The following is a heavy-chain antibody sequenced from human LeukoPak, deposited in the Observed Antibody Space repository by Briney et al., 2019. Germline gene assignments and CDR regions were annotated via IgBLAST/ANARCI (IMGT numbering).Heavy chain of an antibody. V-gene: IGHV3-7*01. J-gene: IGHJ3*02. CDR3: ARAPWWSSCTFDI. CDR1: GFTFSSYW. Sequence: GWSLRLSCAASGFTFSSYWMSWVRQAPGKGLEWVANIKQDGSEKYYVDSVKGRFTISRDNAKNSLYLQMNSLRAEDTAVYYCARAPWWSSCTFDIWGQGTMVAVSS. D-gene: IGHD2-15*01. CDR2: IKQDGSEK.